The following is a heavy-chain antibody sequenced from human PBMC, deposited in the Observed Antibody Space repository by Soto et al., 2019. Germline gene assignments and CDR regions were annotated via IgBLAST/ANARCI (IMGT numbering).Heavy chain of an antibody. J-gene: IGHJ1*01. D-gene: IGHD2-21*02. CDR1: GGSISSYY. V-gene: IGHV4-59*01. Sequence: QVQLQESGPGLVKPSETLSLTCTVSGGSISSYYWSWIRQPPGKGLEWIGYIYYSGSTNYHPSLKSRVTISVDPSKNQFSLKLSSVTAADTAVYYCARAYCGGDCYSAEYFQHWGQGTLVTVSS. CDR2: IYYSGST. CDR3: ARAYCGGDCYSAEYFQH.